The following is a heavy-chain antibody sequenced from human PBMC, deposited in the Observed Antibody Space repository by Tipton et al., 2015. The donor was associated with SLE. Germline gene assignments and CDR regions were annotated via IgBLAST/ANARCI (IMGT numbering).Heavy chain of an antibody. D-gene: IGHD7-27*01. J-gene: IGHJ3*02. Sequence: SLRLSCAASGFTFDDYAMHWVRQAPGKGLEWVSGISWNSGSIGYADSVKGRFTISRDNAKNSPYLQMNSLRAEDTALYYCAKAPGSGDRLGTFDIWGQGTTVTVSS. V-gene: IGHV3-9*01. CDR2: ISWNSGSI. CDR3: AKAPGSGDRLGTFDI. CDR1: GFTFDDYA.